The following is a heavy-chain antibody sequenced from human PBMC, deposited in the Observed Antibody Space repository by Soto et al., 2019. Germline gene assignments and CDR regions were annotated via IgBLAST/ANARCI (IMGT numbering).Heavy chain of an antibody. CDR3: ARAYSSGWYFDY. J-gene: IGHJ4*02. V-gene: IGHV1-18*01. Sequence: ASVKVSCKASGYTFTSYGISWLRQAPGQGLEWMGWISAYNGNTNYAQKLQGRVTMTTDTSTSTAYMELRSLRSDDTAVYYCARAYSSGWYFDYWGQGTLVTVSS. CDR1: GYTFTSYG. D-gene: IGHD6-19*01. CDR2: ISAYNGNT.